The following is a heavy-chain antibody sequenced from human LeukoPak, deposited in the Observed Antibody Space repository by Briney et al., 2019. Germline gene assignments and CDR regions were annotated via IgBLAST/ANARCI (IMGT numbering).Heavy chain of an antibody. CDR3: AAVGEWLSNAFNT. J-gene: IGHJ3*02. D-gene: IGHD3-3*01. Sequence: GGPLRLSCAASGFSFSIAWMSWVRQAPGKGLEWVGRIKSRGDGETRDYAAPVKDRFIISRDDSKNTLYLQMNSLRTEDTAIYYCAAVGEWLSNAFNTWGQGTLVTVSA. CDR2: IKSRGDGETR. V-gene: IGHV3-15*01. CDR1: GFSFSIAW.